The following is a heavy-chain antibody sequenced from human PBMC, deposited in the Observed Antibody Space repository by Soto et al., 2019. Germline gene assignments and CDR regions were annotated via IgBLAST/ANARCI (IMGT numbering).Heavy chain of an antibody. D-gene: IGHD3-10*01. CDR2: ISYDGSNK. CDR1: GFTFSIYA. J-gene: IGHJ4*02. Sequence: QVQLVESGGGVVQPGRSLRLSCAASGFTFSIYAMHWVRQAPGKGLEWVAVISYDGSNKYYADSVKGRFTISRDNSKNTLYLKMNSLRAEDTAVYYCARDPMGRYYGSGSYYFAYWGQGTLGTVSS. V-gene: IGHV3-30-3*01. CDR3: ARDPMGRYYGSGSYYFAY.